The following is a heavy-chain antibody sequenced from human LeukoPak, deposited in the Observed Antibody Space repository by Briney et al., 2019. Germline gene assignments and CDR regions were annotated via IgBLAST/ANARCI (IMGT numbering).Heavy chain of an antibody. CDR2: FDPEDGET. CDR3: ATAPWNAENYYGSGSYSTRFDY. J-gene: IGHJ4*02. CDR1: GYTLTELS. Sequence: GASVKVSCKVSGYTLTELSMHWVRQAPGKGLEWMGGFDPEDGETIYAQKFQGRVTMTEDTSTDTAYMELSSLRSEDTAVYYCATAPWNAENYYGSGSYSTRFDYWGQGTLVTVSS. D-gene: IGHD3-10*01. V-gene: IGHV1-24*01.